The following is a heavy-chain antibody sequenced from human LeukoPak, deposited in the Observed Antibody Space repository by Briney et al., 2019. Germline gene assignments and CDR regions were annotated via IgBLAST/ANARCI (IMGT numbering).Heavy chain of an antibody. V-gene: IGHV3-48*03. Sequence: GGPLRLSCAASGFTFSSYEMNWVRQAPGKGLEWVSYISSSGSTIYYADSVRGRFTVSRDNAKNSLYLQMNSLRAEDTAVYYCARYGDYAGGYFDYWGQGTLVTVSS. D-gene: IGHD4-17*01. CDR2: ISSSGSTI. CDR3: ARYGDYAGGYFDY. CDR1: GFTFSSYE. J-gene: IGHJ4*02.